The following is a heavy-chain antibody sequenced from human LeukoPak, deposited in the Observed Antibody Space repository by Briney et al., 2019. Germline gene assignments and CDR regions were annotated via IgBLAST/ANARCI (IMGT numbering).Heavy chain of an antibody. J-gene: IGHJ4*02. D-gene: IGHD4-17*01. V-gene: IGHV4-61*01. CDR1: DGSVSSGTYY. CDR2: IYYSGST. Sequence: SETLSLTCTVSDGSVSSGTYYWSWIRQPPGKGLEWIGYIYYSGSTNYSPSLKSRVTISADTSKNQFSLKLTSVTVADTAVYYCARNYGDSLYYFDYWGQGTLVTVSS. CDR3: ARNYGDSLYYFDY.